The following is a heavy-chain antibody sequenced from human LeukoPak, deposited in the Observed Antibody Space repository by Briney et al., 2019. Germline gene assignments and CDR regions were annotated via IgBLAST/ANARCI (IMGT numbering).Heavy chain of an antibody. CDR2: TNSDGNST. CDR3: ARNHQADY. D-gene: IGHD2-2*01. J-gene: IGHJ4*02. Sequence: PGGSLRLSCAASGFTFSSYWMHWVRQPPGKGLVWVSRTNSDGNSTRYADSVKGRFTISRDNAKNTLYLQMNSLRAEDTAVYYCARNHQADYWGQGSLVTVSS. CDR1: GFTFSSYW. V-gene: IGHV3-74*01.